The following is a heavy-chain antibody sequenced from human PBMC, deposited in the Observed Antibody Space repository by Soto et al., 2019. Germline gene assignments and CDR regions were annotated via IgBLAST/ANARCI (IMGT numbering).Heavy chain of an antibody. V-gene: IGHV4-39*01. J-gene: IGHJ6*02. Sequence: TLSLTCTVSGGSISSSSYYWGWIRQPPGKGLEWIGSIYYSGSTYYNPSLKSRVTISVDTSKNQFSLKLSSVTAADTAVYYCARLVPAASYYYYYGMDVWGQGT. D-gene: IGHD2-2*01. CDR3: ARLVPAASYYYYYGMDV. CDR1: GGSISSSSYY. CDR2: IYYSGST.